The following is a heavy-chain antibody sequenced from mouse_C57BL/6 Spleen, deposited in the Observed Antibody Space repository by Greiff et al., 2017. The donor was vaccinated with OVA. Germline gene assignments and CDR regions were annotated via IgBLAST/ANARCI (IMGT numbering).Heavy chain of an antibody. CDR1: GYAFSSSW. CDR2: IYPGDGDT. D-gene: IGHD2-4*01. CDR3: ARPPYDYDDGDWYFDV. Sequence: QVQLQQSGPELVKPGASVKISCKASGYAFSSSWMNWVKQRPGKGLEWIGRIYPGDGDTNYNGKFKGKATLTADKSSSTAYMQLSSLTSEDSAVYFWARPPYDYDDGDWYFDVWGKGTTVTVSS. V-gene: IGHV1-82*01. J-gene: IGHJ1*03.